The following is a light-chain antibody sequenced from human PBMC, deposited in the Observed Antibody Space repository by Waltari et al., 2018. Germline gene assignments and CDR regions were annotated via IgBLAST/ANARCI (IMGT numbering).Light chain of an antibody. CDR1: SRDVRSYNI. V-gene: IGLV2-23*02. CDR2: EVT. J-gene: IGLJ2*01. CDR3: CSYAGASTHVV. Sequence: QSALTQPASVSGSPAQSIPIPCTGTSRDVRSYNIVSWYQQHPGKAPNLMIYEVTKRPSGFSNRFSGSKSGNTASLTISGLQAEDESDYYCCSYAGASTHVVFGGGTKVTVL.